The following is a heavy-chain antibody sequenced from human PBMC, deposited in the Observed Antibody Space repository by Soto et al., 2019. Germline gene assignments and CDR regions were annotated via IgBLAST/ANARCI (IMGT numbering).Heavy chain of an antibody. CDR1: GYKFSDYG. Sequence: ASVKVSCKTSGYKFSDYGFNWVRQAPGQGLEWMGWITGYNGNTNYAQKFLGRVTMTTDTSTRTAYMELRSLRSDDTAVYYCARVLGIAVAADYWGQGTLVTVSS. CDR3: ARVLGIAVAADY. V-gene: IGHV1-18*04. J-gene: IGHJ4*02. D-gene: IGHD6-19*01. CDR2: ITGYNGNT.